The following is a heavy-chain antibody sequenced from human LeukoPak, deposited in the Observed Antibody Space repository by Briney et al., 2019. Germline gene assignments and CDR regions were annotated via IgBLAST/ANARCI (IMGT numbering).Heavy chain of an antibody. CDR3: ATYYYDTLGDY. D-gene: IGHD3-22*01. V-gene: IGHV3-33*01. CDR2: IWYDGSNK. CDR1: GFTFGSYG. Sequence: GRSLRLSCAASGFTFGSYGMHWVRQAPGKGLEWVAVIWYDGSNKYYADSVKGRFTISRDNSKNTLYLQMNSLRAEDTAVYYCATYYYDTLGDYWGQGTLVTVSS. J-gene: IGHJ4*02.